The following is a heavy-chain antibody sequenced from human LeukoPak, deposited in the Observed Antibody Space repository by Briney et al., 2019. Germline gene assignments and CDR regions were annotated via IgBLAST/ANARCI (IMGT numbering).Heavy chain of an antibody. J-gene: IGHJ5*02. D-gene: IGHD4-23*01. CDR3: ARGQGWAYGGNHGWLDP. CDR2: INHSGST. Sequence: SETLSLTCAVYGGSFSGYYWSWIRQPPGKGLEWIGEINHSGSTNYNPSLKSRVTISVDTSKNQFSLKLSSVTAADTAVYYCARGQGWAYGGNHGWLDPWGQGTLVTVSS. CDR1: GGSFSGYY. V-gene: IGHV4-34*01.